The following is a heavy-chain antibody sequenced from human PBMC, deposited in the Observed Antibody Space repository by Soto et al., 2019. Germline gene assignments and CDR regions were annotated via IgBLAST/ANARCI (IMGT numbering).Heavy chain of an antibody. CDR1: GGSISGSKY. V-gene: IGHV4-39*02. J-gene: IGHJ4*02. CDR3: ARPGGSGWFYFDS. D-gene: IGHD6-13*01. Sequence: SETLSLTCTVSGGSISGSKYWTWIRQPPGKGLEWMGSISYSGSTYYNPSLKSRVTISVDTSKNHFSLKLTSVTAADTAVYYCARPGGSGWFYFDSWGQGSQVTVSS. CDR2: ISYSGST.